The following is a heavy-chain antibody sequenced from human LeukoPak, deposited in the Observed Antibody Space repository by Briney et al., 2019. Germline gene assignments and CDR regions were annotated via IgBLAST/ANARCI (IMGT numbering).Heavy chain of an antibody. Sequence: KPSETLSLTCSVSGASVSDGNYYWSWIRQPPGKGLEWIGYMFYSGSTKYNPSLKSRVAISVDTYKNQFSLNLRSVTATDTAVYYCARTYYYDSSGPKGDPFDFWGQGTLVTVSS. V-gene: IGHV4-61*01. CDR1: GASVSDGNYY. D-gene: IGHD3-22*01. CDR3: ARTYYYDSSGPKGDPFDF. J-gene: IGHJ4*02. CDR2: MFYSGST.